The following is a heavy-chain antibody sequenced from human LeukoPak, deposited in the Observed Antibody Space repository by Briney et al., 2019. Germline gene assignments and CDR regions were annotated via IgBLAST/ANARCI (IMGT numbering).Heavy chain of an antibody. CDR2: ISNDGRNK. Sequence: PGGSLRLSCAASGFTFRSYAMHWVRQAPGKGLEWVTVISNDGRNKYYADSVTGRFTISRDNSKNTLYLQMNSLRAEDTAVYYCARDRQIVVVTAILNWGQGTLVTVSS. V-gene: IGHV3-30*04. CDR1: GFTFRSYA. CDR3: ARDRQIVVVTAILN. D-gene: IGHD2-21*02. J-gene: IGHJ4*02.